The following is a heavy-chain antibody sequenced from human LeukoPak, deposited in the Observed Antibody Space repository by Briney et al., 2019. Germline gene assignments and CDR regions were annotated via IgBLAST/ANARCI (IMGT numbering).Heavy chain of an antibody. CDR2: IGDSGGRT. D-gene: IGHD1-26*01. V-gene: IGHV3-23*01. J-gene: IGHJ4*02. CDR1: RFSCCAFA. CDR3: ARVRGAITYYFDY. Sequence: GGSLRLYCAASRFSCCAFAGGWVRQAPGKGLEWVSVIGDSGGRTHYADSVKGRFTISRDNSKNTLYLQMNSLRGEDTAVYYCARVRGAITYYFDYCGQGTLVTVSS.